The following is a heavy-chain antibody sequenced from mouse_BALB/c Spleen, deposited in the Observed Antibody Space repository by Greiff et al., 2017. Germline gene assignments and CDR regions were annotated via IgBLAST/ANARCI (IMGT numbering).Heavy chain of an antibody. J-gene: IGHJ4*01. CDR3: ARPGSSLYYAMDY. CDR2: ISYDGSN. D-gene: IGHD1-1*01. V-gene: IGHV3-6*02. CDR1: GYSITSGYY. Sequence: EVKLQESGPGLVKPSQSLSLTCSVTGYSITSGYYWNWIRQFPGNQLEWMGYISYDGSNNYNPSLKNRISITRDTSKNQFFLKLNSVTTEDTATYYCARPGSSLYYAMDYWGQGTSVTVSS.